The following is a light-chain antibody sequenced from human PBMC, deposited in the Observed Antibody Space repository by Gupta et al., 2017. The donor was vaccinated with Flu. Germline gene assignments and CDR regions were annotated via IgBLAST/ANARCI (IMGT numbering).Light chain of an antibody. Sequence: DIQMTQSPSSLSASVGDRVTITCRASQTISTYLNWYRHKPGKAPELLIYATSTLQGGVPSRFSGSRSGTDFTLTIRSLQPEDFAIYFCQQTYSISTFGQGTKVEI. J-gene: IGKJ1*01. CDR1: QTISTY. V-gene: IGKV1-39*01. CDR3: QQTYSIST. CDR2: ATS.